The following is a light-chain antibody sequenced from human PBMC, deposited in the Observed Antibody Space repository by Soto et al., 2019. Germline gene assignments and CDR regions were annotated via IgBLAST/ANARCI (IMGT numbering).Light chain of an antibody. Sequence: DIQMTQSPSTLSASVGDRVTITCRASQSISSWLAWYQQKPGKAPKLLLYKASSLESGVPSRFSGSGSGTEFTLTSSSLQPDDFATYYCQRYNSLYTFGQGKKLEIK. V-gene: IGKV1-5*03. CDR2: KAS. CDR1: QSISSW. CDR3: QRYNSLYT. J-gene: IGKJ2*01.